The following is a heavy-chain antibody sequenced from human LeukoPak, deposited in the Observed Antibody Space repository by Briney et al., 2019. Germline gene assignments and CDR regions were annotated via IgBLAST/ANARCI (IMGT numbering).Heavy chain of an antibody. Sequence: PGGSLRLSCAASGFTFSSYAMSWVRQAPGKGLEWVSAISGSGGSTYYADSVKGRFTISRDNSKNTLYLQMNSLRAEDTAVYYCAKDRDSSSWLYYFDYWGQGTLVTVSS. D-gene: IGHD6-13*01. V-gene: IGHV3-23*01. J-gene: IGHJ4*02. CDR1: GFTFSSYA. CDR2: ISGSGGST. CDR3: AKDRDSSSWLYYFDY.